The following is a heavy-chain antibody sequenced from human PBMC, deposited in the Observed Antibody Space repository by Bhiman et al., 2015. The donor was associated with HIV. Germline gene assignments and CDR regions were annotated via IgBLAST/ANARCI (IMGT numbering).Heavy chain of an antibody. Sequence: EVQLVESGGGVVKPGGSLRLSCVVSGFTFSNAWMSWVRQAPGKGLEWVSSISSSSIYYGDSVKGRFTISRDNAKNSLYLQMNSLRAEDTAVFYCAREPGGTTQGRFDYWGQGTLVTVSS. CDR3: AREPGGTTQGRFDY. J-gene: IGHJ4*02. CDR1: GFTFSNAW. CDR2: ISSSSI. D-gene: IGHD1-7*01. V-gene: IGHV3-69-1*01.